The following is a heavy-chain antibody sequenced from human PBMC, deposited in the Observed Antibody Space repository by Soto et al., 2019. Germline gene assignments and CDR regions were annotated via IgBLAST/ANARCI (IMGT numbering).Heavy chain of an antibody. Sequence: EVQLLESGGGLVQPGGSLRLSCAASGFTFSSYAMSWVRQAPGKGLEWVSAISGSGGSTYYADSVKGRFTISRDNSKNTLYLKMNSLRAEDTAVYYCAKDAYDFWSGYYSRYYYYYMDVWGKGTTVTVSS. CDR2: ISGSGGST. CDR3: AKDAYDFWSGYYSRYYYYYMDV. J-gene: IGHJ6*03. CDR1: GFTFSSYA. D-gene: IGHD3-3*01. V-gene: IGHV3-23*01.